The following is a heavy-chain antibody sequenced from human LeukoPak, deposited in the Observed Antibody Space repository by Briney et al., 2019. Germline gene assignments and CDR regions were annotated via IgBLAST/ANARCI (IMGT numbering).Heavy chain of an antibody. J-gene: IGHJ4*02. CDR2: INPSGGST. V-gene: IGHV1-46*01. CDR3: ASPGYSSGYPLDY. D-gene: IGHD6-19*01. Sequence: ASVKVSCKASGYTFTGYYMHWVRQAPGQGLEWMGIINPSGGSTSYAQKFQGRVTMTRDTSTSTVYMELCSLRSEDTAVYYCASPGYSSGYPLDYWGQGTLVTVSS. CDR1: GYTFTGYY.